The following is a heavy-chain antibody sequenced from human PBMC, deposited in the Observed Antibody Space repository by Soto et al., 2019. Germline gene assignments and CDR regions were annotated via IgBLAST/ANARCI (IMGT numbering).Heavy chain of an antibody. V-gene: IGHV3-53*01. D-gene: IGHD6-13*01. CDR3: ARRSIAADDYYGMDV. CDR1: GFTVSSNY. J-gene: IGHJ6*02. Sequence: GGSLRLSCAASGFTVSSNYMSWVRQAPGKGLEWVSVIYSGGSTYYADSVKGRFTISRDNSKNTLYLQMNSLRAEDTAVYYCARRSIAADDYYGMDVWGQGTTVTVSS. CDR2: IYSGGST.